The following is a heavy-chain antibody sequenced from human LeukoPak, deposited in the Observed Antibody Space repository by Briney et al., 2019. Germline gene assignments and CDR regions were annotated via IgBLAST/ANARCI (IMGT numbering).Heavy chain of an antibody. Sequence: ASVKVSCKASGYTFTGYYIHWVRQAPGQGLEWMGWINPNSGGTNYAQKFQGRVTMTRDTSISTAYMELSRLTSDDTAVYYCARERGVVAGTSSYYYGMDVWGQGTTVTVSS. CDR3: ARERGVVAGTSSYYYGMDV. J-gene: IGHJ6*02. V-gene: IGHV1-2*02. CDR1: GYTFTGYY. CDR2: INPNSGGT. D-gene: IGHD6-19*01.